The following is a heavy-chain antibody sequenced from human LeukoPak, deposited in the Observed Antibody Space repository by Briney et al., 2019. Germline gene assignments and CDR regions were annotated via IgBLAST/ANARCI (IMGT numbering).Heavy chain of an antibody. D-gene: IGHD1-1*01. CDR3: ATSGSRTTIAY. J-gene: IGHJ4*01. CDR1: GGSISSQY. CDR2: IYDSGST. V-gene: IGHV4-59*11. Sequence: SETLSLTCTVSGGSISSQYCSWIRQPPGKGLEWIGYIYDSGSTNYNPSLKSRVTISVDTSKNQFSLKLSSVTAADTAVYYCATSGSRTTIAYWGQGTLVTVSS.